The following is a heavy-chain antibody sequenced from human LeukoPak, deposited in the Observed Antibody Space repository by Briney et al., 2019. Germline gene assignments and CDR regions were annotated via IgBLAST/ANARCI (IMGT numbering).Heavy chain of an antibody. CDR1: GFTFSSYS. Sequence: PGGSLRPSCAASGFTFSSYSMNWVRQAPGKGLEWVSSISSSSSYIYYADSVKGRFTISRDNAKNSLYLQMNSLRAEDTAVYYCARESSSGYSGYDPVAFDYWGQGTLVTVSS. CDR3: ARESSSGYSGYDPVAFDY. CDR2: ISSSSSYI. J-gene: IGHJ4*02. V-gene: IGHV3-21*01. D-gene: IGHD5-12*01.